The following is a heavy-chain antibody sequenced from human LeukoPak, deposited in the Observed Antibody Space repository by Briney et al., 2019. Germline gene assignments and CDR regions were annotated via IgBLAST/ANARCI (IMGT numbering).Heavy chain of an antibody. CDR1: GYTFTSYG. CDR3: ARDLNDFWSGSDYFDY. V-gene: IGHV1-18*01. Sequence: ASVKVSCKASGYTFTSYGISWVRQAPGQGLEWMGWISAYSGNTNYAQKLQGRVTMTTDTSTSTAYMELRSLRSDDTAVYYCARDLNDFWSGSDYFDYWGQGTLVTVSS. CDR2: ISAYSGNT. D-gene: IGHD3-3*01. J-gene: IGHJ4*02.